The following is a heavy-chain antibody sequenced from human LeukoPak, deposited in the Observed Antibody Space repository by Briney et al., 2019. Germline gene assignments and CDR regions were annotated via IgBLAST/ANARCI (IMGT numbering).Heavy chain of an antibody. Sequence: PGGSLRLSCAASGFTFSSYAMHWVRQAPGKGLEWVAVISYDGSNKYYADSVKGRFTISRDNSKNTLYLQMNSLGAEDTAVYYCAREGAGYFAFDIWGQGTMVTVSS. J-gene: IGHJ3*02. D-gene: IGHD3-22*01. V-gene: IGHV3-30*04. CDR1: GFTFSSYA. CDR3: AREGAGYFAFDI. CDR2: ISYDGSNK.